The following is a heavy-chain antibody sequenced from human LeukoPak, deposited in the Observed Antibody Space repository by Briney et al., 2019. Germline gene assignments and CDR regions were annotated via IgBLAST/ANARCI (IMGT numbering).Heavy chain of an antibody. D-gene: IGHD5-18*01. CDR1: GYTFTGYY. CDR2: INPNSGGT. Sequence: GASVKVSCKASGYTFTGYYMHWVRQAPGQGLEWMGWINPNSGGTNYAQKFQGRVTMTRDTPISTAYMELSRLRSDDTAVYFCARDSARGYSYGYNAFDIWGQGTMVTVSS. CDR3: ARDSARGYSYGYNAFDI. V-gene: IGHV1-2*02. J-gene: IGHJ3*02.